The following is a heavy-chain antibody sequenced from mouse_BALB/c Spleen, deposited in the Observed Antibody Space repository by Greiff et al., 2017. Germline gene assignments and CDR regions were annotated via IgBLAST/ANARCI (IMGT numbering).Heavy chain of an antibody. J-gene: IGHJ2*01. CDR3: AREGYYYGSSYFDY. Sequence: VKLKESGPGLVAPSQSLSITCTVSGFSLTGYGVNWVRQPPGKGLEWLGMIWGDGSTDYNSALKSRLSISKDNSKSQVFLKMNSLQTDDTARYYCAREGYYYGSSYFDYWGQGTTLTVSS. V-gene: IGHV2-6-7*01. CDR2: IWGDGST. D-gene: IGHD1-1*01. CDR1: GFSLTGYG.